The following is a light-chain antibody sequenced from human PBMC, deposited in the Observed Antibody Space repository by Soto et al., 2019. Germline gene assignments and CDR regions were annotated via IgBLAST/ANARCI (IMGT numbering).Light chain of an antibody. CDR2: GAS. CDR1: QGLSSNY. J-gene: IGKJ4*01. Sequence: EIVLTQSPGTLSLSPGERATLSCRASQGLSSNYLAWYQQRPGPAPRLLIYGASSRATGIPERFSGSGSATYFTLTSSRLEPEDFAVYHCQQYGNSPPTFGGGTKVEI. CDR3: QQYGNSPPT. V-gene: IGKV3-20*01.